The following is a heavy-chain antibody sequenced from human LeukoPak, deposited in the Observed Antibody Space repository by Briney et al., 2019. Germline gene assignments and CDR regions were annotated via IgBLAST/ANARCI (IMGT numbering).Heavy chain of an antibody. CDR2: ISSSSSYI. Sequence: GGSLRLSCAASGFNFSIYSMNWVRQAPGKGLEWVSSISSSSSYIYYADSVKGRFTISRDNAKNSLYLQMNSLRAEDTAVYYCARDGSTSTDFDYWGQGTLVTVSS. CDR1: GFNFSIYS. J-gene: IGHJ4*02. V-gene: IGHV3-21*01. CDR3: ARDGSTSTDFDY. D-gene: IGHD2-2*01.